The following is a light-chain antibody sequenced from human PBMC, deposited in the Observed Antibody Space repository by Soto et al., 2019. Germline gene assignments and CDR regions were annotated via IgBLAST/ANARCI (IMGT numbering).Light chain of an antibody. V-gene: IGKV3-15*01. Sequence: EIVMTQSPATLSVSPGERATLSCGASQSVRSNLAWYQQKPGQAPRLLIYAASTRATGIPARFSGSGSGTDFTLTISSLQSEXFAVXXXXXXNSWPLTFGQGTRLEIK. J-gene: IGKJ5*01. CDR2: AAS. CDR3: XXXNSWPLT. CDR1: QSVRSN.